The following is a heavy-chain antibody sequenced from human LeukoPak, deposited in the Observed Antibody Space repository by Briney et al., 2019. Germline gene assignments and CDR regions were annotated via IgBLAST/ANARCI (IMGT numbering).Heavy chain of an antibody. CDR2: TAGSGISK. V-gene: IGHV3-23*01. CDR3: ARLPTFYYDSSGYHYDY. J-gene: IGHJ4*02. D-gene: IGHD3-22*01. Sequence: PGGSLRLSCVASGFTFYNYAMSWVRQAPGRGLEWASSTAGSGISKDYADSVKGRFTISKDKSKNTLYLQMDNLRAEDTGVYFCARLPTFYYDSSGYHYDYWSQGTLVTVSS. CDR1: GFTFYNYA.